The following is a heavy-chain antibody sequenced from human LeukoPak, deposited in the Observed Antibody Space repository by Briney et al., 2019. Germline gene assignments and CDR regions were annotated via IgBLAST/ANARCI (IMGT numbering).Heavy chain of an antibody. J-gene: IGHJ5*02. CDR2: IYDSGST. CDR3: ARDRGDYYGSPNWFDP. D-gene: IGHD3-10*01. V-gene: IGHV4-31*03. CDR1: GGSISSGGYY. Sequence: SQTLSLTCTVSGGSISSGGYYWSWIRQHPGKGLEWIGYIYDSGSTYYNPSLKSRVTISVDTSKNQFSLKLSSVTAADTAVYYCARDRGDYYGSPNWFDPWGQGTLVTVSS.